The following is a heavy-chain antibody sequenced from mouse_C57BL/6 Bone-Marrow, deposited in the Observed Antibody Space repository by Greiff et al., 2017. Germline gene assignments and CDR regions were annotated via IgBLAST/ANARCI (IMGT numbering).Heavy chain of an antibody. V-gene: IGHV1-69*01. CDR1: GYTFTSYW. D-gene: IGHD2-2*01. J-gene: IGHJ3*01. CDR2: IDPSDSYT. Sequence: VQLQQPGAELVMPGASVKLSCKASGYTFTSYWMPWVKQRPGQGLEWIGEIDPSDSYTNYNQKFKGKSTLTVDKSSSTAYMQLSSLTSEDSAVYYCARREGYDVLAYWGQGTLVTVSA. CDR3: ARREGYDVLAY.